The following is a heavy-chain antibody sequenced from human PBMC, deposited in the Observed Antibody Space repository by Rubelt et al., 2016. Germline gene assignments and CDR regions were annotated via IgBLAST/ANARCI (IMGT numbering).Heavy chain of an antibody. Sequence: GKGLEWVSAISGSGGSTYYADSVKGRFTISRDNSKNTLYLQMNSLRAEDTAVYYCARGGDIVVVPAAERGGPFDYWGQGTLVTVSS. CDR3: ARGGDIVVVPAAERGGPFDY. CDR2: ISGSGGST. J-gene: IGHJ4*02. V-gene: IGHV3-23*01. D-gene: IGHD2-2*01.